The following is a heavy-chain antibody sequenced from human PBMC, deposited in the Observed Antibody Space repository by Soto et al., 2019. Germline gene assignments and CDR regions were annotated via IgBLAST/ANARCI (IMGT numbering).Heavy chain of an antibody. CDR2: MYTSGSS. V-gene: IGHV4-4*07. Sequence: PSETLSLTCTVSGGSISSHFWSWIWQPAGKGLEWIGRMYTSGSSNYNPSLKSRVTMSVDTSKNLFSLNLTSVTAADTAVYYCAREGTAGRPLDYWGQGTLVTVSS. D-gene: IGHD1-1*01. J-gene: IGHJ4*02. CDR3: AREGTAGRPLDY. CDR1: GGSISSHF.